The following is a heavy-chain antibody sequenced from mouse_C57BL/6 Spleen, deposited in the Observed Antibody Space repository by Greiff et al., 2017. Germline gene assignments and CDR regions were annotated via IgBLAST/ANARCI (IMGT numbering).Heavy chain of an antibody. V-gene: IGHV1-64*01. Sequence: QVQLQQPGAELVKPGASVKLSCKASGYTFTSYWMPWVKQRPGQGLEWIGMIYPNSGSTNYNEKFKSKATLTVDKSSSTAYMQLSSLTSEDSAVYYCARGPYGNYLAGFAYWGQGTLVTVSA. CDR1: GYTFTSYW. CDR3: ARGPYGNYLAGFAY. D-gene: IGHD2-1*01. CDR2: IYPNSGST. J-gene: IGHJ3*01.